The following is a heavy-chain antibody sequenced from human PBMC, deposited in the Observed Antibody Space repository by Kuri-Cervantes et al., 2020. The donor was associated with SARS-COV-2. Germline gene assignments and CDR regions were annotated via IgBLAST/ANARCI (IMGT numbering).Heavy chain of an antibody. D-gene: IGHD3-9*01. V-gene: IGHV3-30*02. CDR1: GFIFSSYG. CDR2: IRNDGSNK. J-gene: IGHJ3*01. CDR3: ANDPYYDILTGLGAFDL. Sequence: GESLKTSCAAAGFIFSSYGMHRVRQAPGKGLEWVAFIRNDGSNKYYADSVKGRFTISRDNSKNTPYLRMNSLRAEDTAVYYCANDPYYDILTGLGAFDLWGQGTMVTVSS.